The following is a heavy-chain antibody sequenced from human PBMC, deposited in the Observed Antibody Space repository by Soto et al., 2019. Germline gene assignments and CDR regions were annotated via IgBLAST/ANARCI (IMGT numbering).Heavy chain of an antibody. CDR3: AAYQHGAGFTK. J-gene: IGHJ4*02. D-gene: IGHD2-21*01. CDR1: TYD. CDR2: IIFDSDDT. Sequence: QGQLVQSGAEVKKPGASVKVSCKTSTYDINWVRQAPGQGLEWMGYIIFDSDDTGNAQKFQGRVTLTGDTSISTAYRELSGLTSEDTAIYYCAAYQHGAGFTKWGQGTLVTVSS. V-gene: IGHV1-8*01.